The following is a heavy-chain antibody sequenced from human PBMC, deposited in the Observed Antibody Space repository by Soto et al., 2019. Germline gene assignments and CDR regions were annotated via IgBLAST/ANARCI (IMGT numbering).Heavy chain of an antibody. V-gene: IGHV1-3*01. CDR3: ARDRCSSTSCYYYYGMDV. Sequence: ALVKVSCKASGYTFTSYAMHWVRQAPGQRLEWMGWINAGNGNTKYSQKFQGRVTITRDTSASTAYMELSSLRSEDTAVYYCARDRCSSTSCYYYYGMDVWGQGTTVTV. CDR1: GYTFTSYA. CDR2: INAGNGNT. D-gene: IGHD2-2*01. J-gene: IGHJ6*02.